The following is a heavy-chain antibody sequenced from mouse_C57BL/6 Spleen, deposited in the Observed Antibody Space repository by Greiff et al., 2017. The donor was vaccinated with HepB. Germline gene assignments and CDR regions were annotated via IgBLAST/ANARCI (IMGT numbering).Heavy chain of an antibody. Sequence: EVKLVESEGGLVQPGSSMKLSCTASGFTFSDYYMAWVRQVPEKGLEWVANINYDGSSTYYLDSLKSRFIISRDNAKNILYLQMSSLKSEDTATYYCARDGGGLTFDYWGQGTTLTVSS. CDR2: INYDGSST. D-gene: IGHD2-13*01. CDR1: GFTFSDYY. J-gene: IGHJ2*01. V-gene: IGHV5-16*01. CDR3: ARDGGGLTFDY.